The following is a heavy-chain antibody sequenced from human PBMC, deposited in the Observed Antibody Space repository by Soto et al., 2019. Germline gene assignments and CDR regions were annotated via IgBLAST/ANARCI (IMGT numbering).Heavy chain of an antibody. Sequence: QVQLVESGGGVVQPGRSLRLSCAASGTTFSSFGMHWVRQAPGKGLEWVAAISYDGNNKYYADSVKGRFTISRDNSTDTLYLQMNSLRPEDTAVFYCALAYCSGGHWCYLDYWCQGTLVTVSP. CDR2: ISYDGNNK. D-gene: IGHD2-15*01. V-gene: IGHV3-30*03. J-gene: IGHJ4*02. CDR3: ALAYCSGGHWCYLDY. CDR1: GTTFSSFG.